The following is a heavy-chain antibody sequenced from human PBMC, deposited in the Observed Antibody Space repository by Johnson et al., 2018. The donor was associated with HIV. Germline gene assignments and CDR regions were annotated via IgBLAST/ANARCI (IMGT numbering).Heavy chain of an antibody. D-gene: IGHD4-17*01. Sequence: QMMLVDSGGGVVQPGRSLRLSCAASGFTFSSYAMHWVRQAPGKGLEWVAVISYDGSNKYYADSVKGRFTISRDNSKNTLYLQMNSLRAEDTAVYYCARDGGNDYGDYVGGCALDIWGQGTMVTVSS. CDR1: GFTFSSYA. CDR2: ISYDGSNK. CDR3: ARDGGNDYGDYVGGCALDI. J-gene: IGHJ3*02. V-gene: IGHV3-30-3*01.